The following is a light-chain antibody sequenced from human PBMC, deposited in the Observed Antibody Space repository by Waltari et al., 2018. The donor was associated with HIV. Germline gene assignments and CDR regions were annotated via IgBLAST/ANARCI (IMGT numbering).Light chain of an antibody. CDR1: QSISNY. CDR2: AAS. J-gene: IGKJ2*01. V-gene: IGKV1-39*01. CDR3: QQSYSTPLAT. Sequence: DIQMTQSPSSLSASVGDRVTITCRASQSISNYLNWYQQKPGKAPKLLIYAASSLQSGVPSRFSGHGSGTDFTLTISSLQPEDFATYYCQQSYSTPLATFGQGTKLEIK.